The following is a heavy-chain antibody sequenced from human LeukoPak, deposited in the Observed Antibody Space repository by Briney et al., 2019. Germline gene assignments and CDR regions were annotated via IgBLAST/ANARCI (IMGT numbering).Heavy chain of an antibody. CDR3: ARERIVATNNYFDY. Sequence: SETLSLTCTVSGYSISSGYYWGWIRQPPGKGLEWIGSIYHSGSTYYNPSLKSRVTISVDTSKNQFSLKLSSVTAADTAVYYCARERIVATNNYFDYWGQGTLVTVSS. CDR2: IYHSGST. J-gene: IGHJ4*02. CDR1: GYSISSGYY. D-gene: IGHD5-12*01. V-gene: IGHV4-38-2*02.